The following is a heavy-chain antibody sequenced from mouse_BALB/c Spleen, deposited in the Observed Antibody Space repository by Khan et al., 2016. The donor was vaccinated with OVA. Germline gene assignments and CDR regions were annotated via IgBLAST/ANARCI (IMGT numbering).Heavy chain of an antibody. CDR2: LNPGSGYT. CDR1: GYTFTSYK. Sequence: QVQLKQSGAELVRPGASVKLSCKASGYTFTSYKMHWVKQTPVQGLEWIGSLNPGSGYTDYHQKLKGKATLTADKSSSKADNKLNRLTSEESAVDYCMCYSVHYFAYAFAYWGQGTLVTVSA. D-gene: IGHD1-2*01. CDR3: MCYSVHYFAYAFAY. J-gene: IGHJ3*01. V-gene: IGHV1-15*01.